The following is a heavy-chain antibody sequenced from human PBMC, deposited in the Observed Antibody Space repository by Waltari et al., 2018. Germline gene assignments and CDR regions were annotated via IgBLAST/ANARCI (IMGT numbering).Heavy chain of an antibody. J-gene: IGHJ3*02. CDR2: ISGSGEST. CDR3: AVVKQQLTLWDAFDI. CDR1: GFTFSSYW. D-gene: IGHD6-13*01. V-gene: IGHV3-23*04. Sequence: EVQLVESGGGLVQPGGSLRLSCAASGFTFSSYWMSWVRQAPGKGTEWVSAISGSGESTYYADSVKGRFSISRDNPKNTLYLQMSSLRAEDTAVYYCAVVKQQLTLWDAFDIWGQGTMVTVSS.